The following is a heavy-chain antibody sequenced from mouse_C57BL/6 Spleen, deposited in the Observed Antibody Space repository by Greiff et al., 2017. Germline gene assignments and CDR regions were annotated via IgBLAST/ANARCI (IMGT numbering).Heavy chain of an antibody. Sequence: EVQLQESGTVLARPGASVKMSCKTSGYTFTSYWMHWVKQRPGQGLEWIGAIYPGNSDTSYNQKFKGKAKLTAVTSASTAYMELSSLTNEDSAVYYCTVGWLLLYAMDYWGQGTSVTVSS. J-gene: IGHJ4*01. V-gene: IGHV1-5*01. CDR2: IYPGNSDT. CDR3: TVGWLLLYAMDY. D-gene: IGHD2-3*01. CDR1: GYTFTSYW.